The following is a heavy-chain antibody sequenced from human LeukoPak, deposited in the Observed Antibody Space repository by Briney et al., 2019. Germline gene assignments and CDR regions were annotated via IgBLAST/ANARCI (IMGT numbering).Heavy chain of an antibody. D-gene: IGHD7-27*01. CDR1: GFTFSTYA. V-gene: IGHV3-64D*06. Sequence: GGSLRLSCSASGFTFSTYAMHWVRQAPGKGLEYVSGISSNGGTTYYADSVKGRFTISRDNSKNTLYLQMSSLRAEDTAVYYCVKDHDWGAFHIWGQGTMVTVSS. CDR3: VKDHDWGAFHI. CDR2: ISSNGGTT. J-gene: IGHJ3*02.